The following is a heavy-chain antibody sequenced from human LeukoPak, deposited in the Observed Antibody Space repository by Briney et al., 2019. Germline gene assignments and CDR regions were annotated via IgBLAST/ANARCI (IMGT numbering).Heavy chain of an antibody. CDR2: ISDSGGST. V-gene: IGHV3-23*01. J-gene: IGHJ4*02. Sequence: PGGSLRLSCAASGFTFGSYWMTGVRQAPGKGLEWVSAISDSGGSTYYADSVKGRFTISRDNSKNTLYLQMNSLRAEDTAVYYCAKDRSGLELDYWGQGTLVTVSS. CDR3: AKDRSGLELDY. CDR1: GFTFGSYW. D-gene: IGHD1-26*01.